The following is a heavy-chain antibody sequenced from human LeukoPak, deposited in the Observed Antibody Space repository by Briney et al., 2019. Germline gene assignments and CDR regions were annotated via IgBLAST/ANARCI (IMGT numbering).Heavy chain of an antibody. CDR2: IYGSGDTT. CDR1: GFTFSSYA. J-gene: IGHJ4*02. V-gene: IGHV3-23*01. D-gene: IGHD3-22*01. CDR3: TTAPHYYDRSGYH. Sequence: PGGSLRLSCAASGFTFSSYAMSWARQAPGKGLEWVSAIYGSGDTTYYADSVKGRFTVSRDNSKNTLYLQMDGLRAEDTAVYYCTTAPHYYDRSGYHWGQGTLVIVSS.